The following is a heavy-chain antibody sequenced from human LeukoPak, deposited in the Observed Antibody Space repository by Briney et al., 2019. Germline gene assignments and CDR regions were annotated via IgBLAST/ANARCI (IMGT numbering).Heavy chain of an antibody. Sequence: GGSLRLSCAAFGFTFSSYAMSWVRQAPGKGLEWVANISPDGSTIYYVDSVKGRVTISRDNAQNSLYLQMNSLRAEDTAVYYCARARYSGYDWSYYYYMDVWGKGTTVTVSS. CDR1: GFTFSSYA. CDR2: ISPDGSTI. D-gene: IGHD5-12*01. V-gene: IGHV3-7*01. J-gene: IGHJ6*03. CDR3: ARARYSGYDWSYYYYMDV.